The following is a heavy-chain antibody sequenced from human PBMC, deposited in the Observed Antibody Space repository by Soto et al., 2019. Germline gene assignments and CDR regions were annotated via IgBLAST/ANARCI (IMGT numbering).Heavy chain of an antibody. V-gene: IGHV3-23*01. CDR2: ILVDGRT. Sequence: AGGSLRLSCAASGFPCGSYDMTWVRQAPGKGLEWVSTILVDGRTFYVDSVKGRFTISRDNSRNTVYLQMNSLAAGDTALYYCAKATATGGGAFDFCGQGTMVT. CDR3: AKATATGGGAFDF. CDR1: GFPCGSYD. J-gene: IGHJ3*01. D-gene: IGHD2-8*02.